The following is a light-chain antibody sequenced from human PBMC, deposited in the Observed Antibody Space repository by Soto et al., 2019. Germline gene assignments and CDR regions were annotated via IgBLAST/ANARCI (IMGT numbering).Light chain of an antibody. J-gene: IGKJ4*01. CDR3: QQYYNTPRLT. CDR2: HVS. CDR1: QGISSA. Sequence: AIQLTQSPSSLSASVGDRVTITCRASQGISSALAWYQQKPGKGPKSLIYHVSSLERGLPSRFSGSGSGTEFTLTISSLQPEDFATYYCQQYYNTPRLTFGGGTKVEIK. V-gene: IGKV1D-13*01.